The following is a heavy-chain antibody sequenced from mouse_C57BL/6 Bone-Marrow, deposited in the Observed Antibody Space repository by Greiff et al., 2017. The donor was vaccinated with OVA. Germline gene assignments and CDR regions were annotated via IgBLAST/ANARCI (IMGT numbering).Heavy chain of an antibody. CDR3: ERHGDDGSCFDY. CDR1: GFTFSSYG. CDR2: ISSGGSST. J-gene: IGHJ2*01. V-gene: IGHV5-6*02. Sequence: DVMLVESGGDLVKPGGSLKLSCAASGFTFSSYGMSWVRQTPDKRLEWVATISSGGSSTYYPDSVKGRFTISRDHAKNTLYLQMSSLKSEKTDVYDCERHGDDGSCFDYWGQGTTLTVSS. D-gene: IGHD1-1*01.